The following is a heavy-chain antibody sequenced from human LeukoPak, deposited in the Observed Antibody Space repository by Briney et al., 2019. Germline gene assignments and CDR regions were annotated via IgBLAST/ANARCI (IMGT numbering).Heavy chain of an antibody. CDR3: ARALNHYYYYGMDV. Sequence: GGSLRHSCAASGFTFSSYEMNWVRQAPGKGLEWVSYISSSGSTIYYADSVKGRFTISRDNAKNSLYLQMNSLRAENTAVYYCARALNHYYYYGMDVWGKGTTVTVSS. V-gene: IGHV3-48*03. CDR2: ISSSGSTI. J-gene: IGHJ6*04. CDR1: GFTFSSYE.